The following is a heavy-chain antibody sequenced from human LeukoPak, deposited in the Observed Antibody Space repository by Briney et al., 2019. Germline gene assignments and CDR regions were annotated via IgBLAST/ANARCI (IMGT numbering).Heavy chain of an antibody. CDR2: ISYDGGNK. CDR1: GFTFSSYA. Sequence: PGGSLRLSCAASGFTFSSYAMHWVRQAPGKGLEWVAVISYDGGNKYYADSVKGRFTFSRDNSENTLYLQMNSLRAEDTAVYYCAREEAPVALDYWGQGTLVTVSS. J-gene: IGHJ4*02. D-gene: IGHD6-19*01. V-gene: IGHV3-30-3*01. CDR3: AREEAPVALDY.